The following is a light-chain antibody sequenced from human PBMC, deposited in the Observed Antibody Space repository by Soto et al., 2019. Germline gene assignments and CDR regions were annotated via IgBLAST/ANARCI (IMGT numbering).Light chain of an antibody. Sequence: IVMTHSPATLSVSPWERATLSCRASQSISSDVAWYQQKPGQAPRLLIYDASNRATGIPARFSGSGSGTEFTLTISTLQSEDFAVYYCQQYNNWPWKFGQGTKVDIK. CDR3: QQYNNWPWK. V-gene: IGKV3D-15*01. J-gene: IGKJ1*01. CDR1: QSISSD. CDR2: DAS.